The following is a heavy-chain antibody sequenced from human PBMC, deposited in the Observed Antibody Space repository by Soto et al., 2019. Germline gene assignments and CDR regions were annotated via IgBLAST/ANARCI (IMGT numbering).Heavy chain of an antibody. J-gene: IGHJ5*02. CDR2: INHSGST. CDR3: ARHRIHCSGGSCYVGDWFDH. Sequence: PSETLSLTCAVYGGSFSGYYWSWIRQPPGKGLEWIGEINHSGSTNYNPSLKSRVTISVDTSKNQFSLKLSSVTAADTAVYYCARHRIHCSGGSCYVGDWFDHWGQGTLVTVSS. D-gene: IGHD2-15*01. V-gene: IGHV4-34*01. CDR1: GGSFSGYY.